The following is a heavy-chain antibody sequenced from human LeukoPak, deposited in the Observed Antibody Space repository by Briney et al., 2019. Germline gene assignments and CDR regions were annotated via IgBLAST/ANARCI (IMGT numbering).Heavy chain of an antibody. D-gene: IGHD2-21*01. J-gene: IGHJ6*03. CDR3: ARDQLGGDPGDYYYYYMDV. Sequence: PGRSLRLSCTTSGFTFGDYAMSWFRQAPRKGLEWVGFIRSKIYGGAIEYAASVKGRFTISRDDSKSIAYLQMNSLRIEDTGLYYCARDQLGGDPGDYYYYYMDVWGKGTTVTVSS. CDR2: IRSKIYGGAI. CDR1: GFTFGDYA. V-gene: IGHV3-49*03.